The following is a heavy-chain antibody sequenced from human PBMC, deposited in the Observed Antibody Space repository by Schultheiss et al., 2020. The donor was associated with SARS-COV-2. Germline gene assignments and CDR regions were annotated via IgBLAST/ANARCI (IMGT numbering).Heavy chain of an antibody. Sequence: SETLSLTCTVSGGSVSSGSYYWSWIRQPPGKGLEWIGYIYYSGSTNYNPSLKSRVTISVDTSKNQFSLKLSSVTAADTAVYYCARDPAAAGTWDAFDIWGQGTMVTVSS. CDR1: GGSVSSGSYY. V-gene: IGHV4-61*01. D-gene: IGHD6-13*01. J-gene: IGHJ3*02. CDR2: IYYSGST. CDR3: ARDPAAAGTWDAFDI.